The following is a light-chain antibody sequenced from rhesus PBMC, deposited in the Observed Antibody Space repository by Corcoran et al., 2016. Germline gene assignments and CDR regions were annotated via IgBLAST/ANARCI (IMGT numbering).Light chain of an antibody. J-gene: IGKJ3*01. CDR1: RSISSW. V-gene: IGKV1-22*01. CDR2: KAS. CDR3: QQSSSSPFT. Sequence: DIQMTQSPSSLSASVGDTVTIACRASRSISSWLAWYQQKPGKAPKHLSYKASSLQSGVPSRFSGSGSGTDFTLTISSLQSEDFATYSCQQSSSSPFTFGPGTKLDIK.